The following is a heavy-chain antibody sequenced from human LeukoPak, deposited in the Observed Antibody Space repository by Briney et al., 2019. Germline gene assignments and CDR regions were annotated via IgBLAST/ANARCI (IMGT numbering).Heavy chain of an antibody. Sequence: SETLSLTCTVSGGSISSYYRSWIRQPPGKGLEWIGYIYYSGSTNYNPSLKSRVTISVDTSKNQFSLKLSSVTAADTAVYYCARVASGSYFDIWGQGTMVTVSS. J-gene: IGHJ3*02. V-gene: IGHV4-59*12. D-gene: IGHD1-26*01. CDR1: GGSISSYY. CDR2: IYYSGST. CDR3: ARVASGSYFDI.